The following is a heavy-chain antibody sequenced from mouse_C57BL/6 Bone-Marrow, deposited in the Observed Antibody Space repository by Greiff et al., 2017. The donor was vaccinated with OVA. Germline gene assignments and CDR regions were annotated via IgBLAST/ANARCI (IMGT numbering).Heavy chain of an antibody. D-gene: IGHD1-1*01. Sequence: QVQLQQPWAELVKPGPSFKLSCKSSGSPFTIYVLQWVKQRPGQGRYWIGEIDPSDSYTNYNQKFKGKATLTVDTSSSTAYMQLSSLTSEDSAVYYGARDDYCGSILHYAMDYWGQGTSVTVSS. CDR1: GSPFTIYV. CDR2: IDPSDSYT. V-gene: IGHV1-50*01. CDR3: ARDDYCGSILHYAMDY. J-gene: IGHJ4*01.